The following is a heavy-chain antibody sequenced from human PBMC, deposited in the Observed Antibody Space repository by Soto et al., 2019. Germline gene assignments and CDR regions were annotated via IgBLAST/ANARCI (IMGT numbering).Heavy chain of an antibody. J-gene: IGHJ4*02. V-gene: IGHV3-23*01. CDR1: GFPFSTYA. D-gene: IGHD5-18*01. CDR2: INNSGGGT. Sequence: EVQLLESGGGLVQPGGSLRLSCAASGFPFSTYAMSWVRQAPGKGLEWVSTINNSGGGTYSPDSMKGRFTISRDNSKNTVYLQMNSLRAEDTAIYYCAKDLDTTVFNFGYWGQRTLVTVSS. CDR3: AKDLDTTVFNFGY.